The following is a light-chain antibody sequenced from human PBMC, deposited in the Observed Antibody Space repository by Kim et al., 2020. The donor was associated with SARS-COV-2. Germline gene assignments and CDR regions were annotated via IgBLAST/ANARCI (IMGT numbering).Light chain of an antibody. V-gene: IGKV1-39*01. CDR3: QQSYSTPYT. CDR1: QSISSY. CDR2: AAS. J-gene: IGKJ2*01. Sequence: SASVGDRVTITCRASQSISSYLNWYQQKPGKAPKLLIYAASILQSGVPSRFSGSGSWTDFTLTISSLQPEDFATYYCQQSYSTPYTFGQGTKLEI.